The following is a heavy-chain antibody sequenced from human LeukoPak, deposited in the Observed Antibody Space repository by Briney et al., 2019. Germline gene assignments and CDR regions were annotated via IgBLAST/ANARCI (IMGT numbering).Heavy chain of an antibody. CDR3: ARAGGDWRFDY. V-gene: IGHV3-21*01. J-gene: IGHJ4*02. CDR1: GFTVSSNY. Sequence: GGSLRLSCAASGFTVSSNYMSWVRQAPGKGLEWVSSISSSSSYIYYADSVKGRFTISRDNAKNSLYLQMNSLRAEDTAVYYCARAGGDWRFDYWGQGTLVTVSS. CDR2: ISSSSSYI. D-gene: IGHD2-21*02.